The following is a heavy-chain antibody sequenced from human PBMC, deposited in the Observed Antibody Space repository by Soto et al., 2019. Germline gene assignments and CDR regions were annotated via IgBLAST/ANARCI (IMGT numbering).Heavy chain of an antibody. J-gene: IGHJ4*02. V-gene: IGHV3-7*01. Sequence: EVQLVESGGGLFQSGGSLRLSGIALEFSLPQYWLSWVRQPPRKGLEWGAKINEDGTKGDYMESVEGRFTISRDNAKNSVSLQMNSLRADDTAVYFCTRWDGRCSGGSCFFDSWGQGTLVTVSS. CDR2: INEDGTKG. CDR3: TRWDGRCSGGSCFFDS. D-gene: IGHD2-15*01. CDR1: EFSLPQYW.